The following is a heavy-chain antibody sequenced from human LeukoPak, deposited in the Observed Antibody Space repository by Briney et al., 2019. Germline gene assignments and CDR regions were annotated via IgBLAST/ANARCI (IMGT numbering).Heavy chain of an antibody. Sequence: SVKVSCKASGGTFSSYAISWVRQAPGQGLEWMGGIIPIFGTANYAQRFQGRVTITADESTSTAFMELSGLRSEDTAVYYCAGTKQLGLNYYYYMDVWGKGTTVTISS. CDR2: IIPIFGTA. CDR3: AGTKQLGLNYYYYMDV. D-gene: IGHD6-13*01. V-gene: IGHV1-69*13. CDR1: GGTFSSYA. J-gene: IGHJ6*03.